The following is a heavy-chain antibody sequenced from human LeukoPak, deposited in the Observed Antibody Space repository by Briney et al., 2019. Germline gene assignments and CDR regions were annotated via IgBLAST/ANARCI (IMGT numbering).Heavy chain of an antibody. CDR1: GGSFSGYY. D-gene: IGHD3-3*01. Sequence: SETLSLTCAVYGGSFSGYYWSWIRQPPGKGLEWIGEISHSGSTNYNPPLKSRVTISVDTSKNQFSLKLSSVTAADTAVYYCARGRATYDFWSGQKIDYWGQGTLVTVSS. V-gene: IGHV4-34*01. CDR2: ISHSGST. CDR3: ARGRATYDFWSGQKIDY. J-gene: IGHJ4*02.